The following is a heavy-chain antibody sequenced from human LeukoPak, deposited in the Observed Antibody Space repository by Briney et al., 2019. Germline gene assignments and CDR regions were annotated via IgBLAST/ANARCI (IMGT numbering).Heavy chain of an antibody. D-gene: IGHD3-22*01. CDR3: AIHYYDSSGYYGDY. J-gene: IGHJ4*02. CDR2: IYHSGST. Sequence: SETLSLTCAVSGYSISSGYYWGWIRQPPGKGLEWIGSIYHSGSTYYNPSLKSRVTISVDTSKNQFSLKLSSVTAADTAVYYCAIHYYDSSGYYGDYWGQGTLVTVSS. CDR1: GYSISSGYY. V-gene: IGHV4-38-2*01.